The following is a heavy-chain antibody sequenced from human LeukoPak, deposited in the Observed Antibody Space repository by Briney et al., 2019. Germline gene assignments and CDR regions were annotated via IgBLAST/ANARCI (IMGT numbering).Heavy chain of an antibody. Sequence: PGGSLRLSCAPSGFSFSSYWMDWLRQAPGKGLVWVARIKSDGSYTGYADSVKGRFTISRDKAKNTLYLQMNSLRVEDTAVYYCARDPHSGYDNWFYRWGQGTLVTVSS. CDR1: GFSFSSYW. V-gene: IGHV3-74*01. J-gene: IGHJ5*02. CDR3: ARDPHSGYDNWFYR. D-gene: IGHD5-12*01. CDR2: IKSDGSYT.